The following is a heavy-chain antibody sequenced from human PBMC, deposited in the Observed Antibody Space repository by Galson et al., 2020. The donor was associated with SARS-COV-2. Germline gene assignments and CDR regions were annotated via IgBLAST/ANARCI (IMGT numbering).Heavy chain of an antibody. CDR3: ARTRTYYDRGGFHF. V-gene: IGHV4-61*09. D-gene: IGHD3-22*01. CDR2: IYTSGSA. J-gene: IGHJ4*02. Sequence: SETLSLTCTVSGGSISSGSYYWTWIRRPAGKGLEWIGDIYTSGSANYNPSLKSRVTISLDTSKNQFSLRLNSVTAADTADYFCARTRTYYDRGGFHFWGQGTLVTVSS. CDR1: GGSISSGSYY.